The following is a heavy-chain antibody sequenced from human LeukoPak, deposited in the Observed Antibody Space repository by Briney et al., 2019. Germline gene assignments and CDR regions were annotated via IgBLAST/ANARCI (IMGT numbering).Heavy chain of an antibody. CDR3: ARDGGRSLSPPFY. D-gene: IGHD6-25*01. V-gene: IGHV3-7*03. CDR1: GFTFSSYG. Sequence: RSGGSLRLSCAASGFTFSSYGMHWVRQAPGKGLEWVANIKHDGSDKYYVDSVKGRFTISRDNAKNSLYLQMNSLRAEDTAVYYCARDGGRSLSPPFYWGQGTLVIVSS. CDR2: IKHDGSDK. J-gene: IGHJ4*02.